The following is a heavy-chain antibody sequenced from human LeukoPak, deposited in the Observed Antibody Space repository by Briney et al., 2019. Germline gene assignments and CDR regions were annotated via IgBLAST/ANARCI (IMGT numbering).Heavy chain of an antibody. CDR3: ARWVYGSGSYCDY. CDR2: ISSSSNSI. Sequence: PGGSLRLSCAASEFTFSSYNMNWVRQAPGKGLEWVSYISSSSNSIYYADSVKGRFTISRDNAKNSLYLQMNSLRAEDTAVYYCARWVYGSGSYCDYWGQGTLVTVSS. D-gene: IGHD3-10*01. J-gene: IGHJ4*02. V-gene: IGHV3-48*01. CDR1: EFTFSSYN.